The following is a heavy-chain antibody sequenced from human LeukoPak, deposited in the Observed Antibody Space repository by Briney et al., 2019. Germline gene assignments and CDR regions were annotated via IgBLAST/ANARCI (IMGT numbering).Heavy chain of an antibody. Sequence: ASVKVPCKASGYTFTSYAMNWVRQAPGQGLEWMGWINTNTGNPTYAQGFTGRFVFSLDTSVSTAYLQISSLKAEDTAVYYCARPIPSPRYYDFWSGYYTRGLIYYFDYWGQGTLVTVSS. CDR1: GYTFTSYA. D-gene: IGHD3-3*01. CDR3: ARPIPSPRYYDFWSGYYTRGLIYYFDY. CDR2: INTNTGNP. V-gene: IGHV7-4-1*02. J-gene: IGHJ4*02.